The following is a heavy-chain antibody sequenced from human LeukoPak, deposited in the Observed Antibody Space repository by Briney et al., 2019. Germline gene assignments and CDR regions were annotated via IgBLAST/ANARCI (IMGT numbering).Heavy chain of an antibody. Sequence: GGSLRLSCAASGFTVSSNYMSWVRQAPGKGLEWVSVIYSGGSTYYADSVKGRFTISRDNSKNTLYLQMNSLRADDTAVYYCARQVNMRGYYYYYMDVWGKGTTVTVSS. V-gene: IGHV3-66*04. CDR2: IYSGGST. J-gene: IGHJ6*03. CDR3: ARQVNMRGYYYYYMDV. D-gene: IGHD2/OR15-2a*01. CDR1: GFTVSSNY.